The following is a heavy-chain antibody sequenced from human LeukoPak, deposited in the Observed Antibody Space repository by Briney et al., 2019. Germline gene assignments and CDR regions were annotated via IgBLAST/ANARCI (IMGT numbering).Heavy chain of an antibody. CDR3: ARARCSSTRCYSGAEYNWFDP. CDR2: IYSGGST. V-gene: IGHV3-66*02. D-gene: IGHD2-2*02. J-gene: IGHJ5*02. CDR1: GFTVSSNY. Sequence: GGSLRLSCAASGFTVSSNYMSWVRQAPGKGLEWVSIIYSGGSTYYADSVKGRFTFSRDNSKNTLYLQMNSLKAEDTAVYYCARARCSSTRCYSGAEYNWFDPWGQGTLVTVSS.